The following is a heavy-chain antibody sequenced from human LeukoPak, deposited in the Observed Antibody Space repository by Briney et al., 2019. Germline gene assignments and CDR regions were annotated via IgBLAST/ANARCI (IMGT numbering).Heavy chain of an antibody. CDR2: IYYTGNT. Sequence: PSETLSLTCAVSGGSITSTNWWSWVRQPPGKGLEWIGEIYYTGNTNYNPSLKSRVTISVDKSNNQFSLNLSSVTAADTAVYYCARGGPGIAAAGYNYYYYYYMDVWGKGTTVTVSS. CDR3: ARGGPGIAAAGYNYYYYYYMDV. J-gene: IGHJ6*03. CDR1: GGSITSTNW. V-gene: IGHV4-4*02. D-gene: IGHD6-13*01.